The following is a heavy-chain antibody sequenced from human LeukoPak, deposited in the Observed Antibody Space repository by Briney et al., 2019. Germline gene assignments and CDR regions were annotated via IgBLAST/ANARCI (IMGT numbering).Heavy chain of an antibody. CDR2: INHSGST. Sequence: SSETLSLTCAVYGGSFSGYYWSWIRQPPGKGLEWIGEINHSGSTNYNPSLKSRVTISVDTSKNQFSLKLSSVTAADTAVYYCARDKVPWIQLWYPAFDYWGQGTLVTVSS. CDR1: GGSFSGYY. J-gene: IGHJ4*02. V-gene: IGHV4-34*01. CDR3: ARDKVPWIQLWYPAFDY. D-gene: IGHD5-18*01.